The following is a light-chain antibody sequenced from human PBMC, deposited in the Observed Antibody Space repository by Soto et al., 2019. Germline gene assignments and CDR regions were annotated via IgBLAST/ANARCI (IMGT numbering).Light chain of an antibody. CDR2: GAS. V-gene: IGKV3-20*01. J-gene: IGKJ2*01. CDR3: QQYGRSPMFT. CDR1: RSVSSEY. Sequence: EIVMTQSPGTLSLSPGDRATLSSRASRSVSSEYLAWYQQNPGQAPRLLIYGASRGAAGIPDRFSGSGSGTDFTLTISRLEPEDFAVYFCQQYGRSPMFTFGQGTKLEVK.